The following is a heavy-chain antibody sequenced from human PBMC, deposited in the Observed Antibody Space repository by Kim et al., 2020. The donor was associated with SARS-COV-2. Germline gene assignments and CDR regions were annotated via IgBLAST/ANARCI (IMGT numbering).Heavy chain of an antibody. J-gene: IGHJ3*02. V-gene: IGHV4-59*01. CDR3: ARVPFWNHHYLGAFDI. D-gene: IGHD1-1*01. CDR1: GGSISSYY. CDR2: IYYSGST. Sequence: SETLSLTCTVSGGSISSYYWSWIRQPPGKGLELIGYIYYSGSTNYNPSLKSRVTISVDTSKNQFSLKLSSVTAADTAVYYCARVPFWNHHYLGAFDIWGQGTMVTVSS.